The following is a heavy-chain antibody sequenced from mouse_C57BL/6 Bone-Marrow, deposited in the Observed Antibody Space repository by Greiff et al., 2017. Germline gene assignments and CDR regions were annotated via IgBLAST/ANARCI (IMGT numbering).Heavy chain of an antibody. CDR2: IYPGSGST. CDR1: GYTFTSYW. CDR3: ARSNWAHYYFDY. D-gene: IGHD4-1*01. Sequence: QVQLQQPGAELVKPGASVKMSCKASGYTFTSYWITWVKQRPGQGLEWIGDIYPGSGSTNYNEKFKSKATLTVDTSSSTAYMLLSSLTSEDSAVYFCARSNWAHYYFDYWGQGTTLTVSS. J-gene: IGHJ2*01. V-gene: IGHV1-55*01.